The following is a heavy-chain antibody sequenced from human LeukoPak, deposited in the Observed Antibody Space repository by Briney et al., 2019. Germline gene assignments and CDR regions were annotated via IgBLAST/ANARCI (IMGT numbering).Heavy chain of an antibody. Sequence: GGSLRLSCAASGLTVSGNYMSWVRQAPGKGLEWVSSISSSSSYIYYADSVKGRFTISRDNAKNSLYLQMNSLRAEDTAVYYCARQVAARASDYWGQGTLVTVSS. CDR3: ARQVAARASDY. V-gene: IGHV3-21*01. D-gene: IGHD6-6*01. J-gene: IGHJ4*02. CDR2: ISSSSSYI. CDR1: GLTVSGNY.